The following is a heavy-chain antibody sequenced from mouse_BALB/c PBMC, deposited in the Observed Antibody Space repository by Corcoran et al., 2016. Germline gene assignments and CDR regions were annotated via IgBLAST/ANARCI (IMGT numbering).Heavy chain of an antibody. CDR1: GYTFTEYV. D-gene: IGHD1-2*01. Sequence: VQLQQSGPELVKPGTSVTLSCKASGYTFTEYVIHWIKQGSGQGLEWIGWFYPGGGNINYNEKFRDKATLTADKSSSTVYMELRRLTSEDAALYFCAVYAYSNYGAFAYWCQGSLVTASA. CDR3: AVYAYSNYGAFAY. CDR2: FYPGGGNI. J-gene: IGHJ3*01. V-gene: IGHV1-62-2*01.